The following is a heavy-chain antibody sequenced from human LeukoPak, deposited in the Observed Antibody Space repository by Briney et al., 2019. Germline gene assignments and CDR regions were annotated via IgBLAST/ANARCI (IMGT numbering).Heavy chain of an antibody. V-gene: IGHV2-70*17. CDR3: ARMGDRRRDAFDI. Sequence: SGPALVKPTQTLTLTCTFSGFSLSTSGMCVSWVRQPPGKALEWLARIDWDNDKFYTTSLKTRLTISKDTSKNQVVLTMTNMDPVDTATYYCARMGDRRRDAFDIWGQGTMVTVSS. CDR2: IDWDNDK. CDR1: GFSLSTSGMC. J-gene: IGHJ3*02. D-gene: IGHD1-26*01.